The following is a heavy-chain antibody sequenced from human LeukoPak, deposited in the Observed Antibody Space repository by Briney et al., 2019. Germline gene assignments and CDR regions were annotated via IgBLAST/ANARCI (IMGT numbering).Heavy chain of an antibody. D-gene: IGHD5-18*01. J-gene: IGHJ4*02. V-gene: IGHV4-59*01. Sequence: SETLSLTCTVSGGSISSYYWSWIRQPPGKGLELIGYIYYSGSTNYNPSLKSRVTISVDTSKNQFSLKLSSVTAADTAVYYCASTNAAMVTGWGFDYWGQGTLVTVSS. CDR3: ASTNAAMVTGWGFDY. CDR2: IYYSGST. CDR1: GGSISSYY.